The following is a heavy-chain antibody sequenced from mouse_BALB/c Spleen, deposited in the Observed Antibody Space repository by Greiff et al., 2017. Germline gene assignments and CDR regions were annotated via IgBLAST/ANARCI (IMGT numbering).Heavy chain of an antibody. V-gene: IGHV3-2*02. CDR1: GYSITSDYA. Sequence: EVQRVESGPGLVKPSQSLSLTCTVTGYSITSDYAWNWIRQFPGNKLEWMGYISYSGSTSYNPSLKSRISITRDTSKNQFFLQLNSVTTEDTATYYCARDGVAMDYWGQGTSVTVSS. CDR3: ARDGVAMDY. CDR2: ISYSGST. J-gene: IGHJ4*01.